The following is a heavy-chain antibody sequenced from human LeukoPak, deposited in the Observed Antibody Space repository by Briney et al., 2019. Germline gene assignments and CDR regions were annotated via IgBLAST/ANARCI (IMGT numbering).Heavy chain of an antibody. CDR3: AKDGDNGYSYNIDY. CDR1: GFTFSNYA. CDR2: TSGSGGLT. J-gene: IGHJ4*02. Sequence: GGSLRLSCAASGFTFSNYAMSWVRQAPGKGLEWVSSTSGSGGLTYYADFVKGRFTISRDNSKHTLYMQMNSLRAEDTAVYYCAKDGDNGYSYNIDYWGPGTLTTVSS. D-gene: IGHD5-18*01. V-gene: IGHV3-23*01.